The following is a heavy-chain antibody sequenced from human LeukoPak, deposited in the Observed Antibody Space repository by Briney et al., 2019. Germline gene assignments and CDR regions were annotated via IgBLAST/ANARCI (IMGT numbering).Heavy chain of an antibody. J-gene: IGHJ4*02. Sequence: PGRSLRLSCAASGFTFSSYGMHWVRQAPGKGLEWVAAISYDGSNKYYADSVKGRFTISRDNSKNTLYLQMNSLRAEDTAVYYCAKESMTTGFDYWGQGTLVTVSS. V-gene: IGHV3-30*18. CDR1: GFTFSSYG. D-gene: IGHD4-17*01. CDR2: ISYDGSNK. CDR3: AKESMTTGFDY.